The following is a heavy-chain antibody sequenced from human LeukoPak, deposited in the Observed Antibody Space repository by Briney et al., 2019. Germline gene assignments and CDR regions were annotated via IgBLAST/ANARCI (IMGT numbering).Heavy chain of an antibody. CDR3: ARHLGWFSRFDD. V-gene: IGHV4-39*01. J-gene: IGHJ4*01. CDR1: GGSISTIGYY. CDR2: VYYTGTT. Sequence: SETLPLTCTVSGGSISTIGYYWAWVRQPPGEGLEWIGTVYYTGTTYSSPSLKSRVTLSVDTSRNQFSLKLTSVIAADTAVYYCARHLGWFSRFDDWGHGTLVTVSS. D-gene: IGHD3/OR15-3a*01.